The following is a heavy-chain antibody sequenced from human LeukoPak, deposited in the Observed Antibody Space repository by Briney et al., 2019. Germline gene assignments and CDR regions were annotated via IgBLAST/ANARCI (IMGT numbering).Heavy chain of an antibody. J-gene: IGHJ3*02. CDR2: IIPIFGTA. D-gene: IGHD4-23*01. CDR3: ARVYYGGNAFDI. CDR1: GGTFSSYA. Sequence: ASVKVSCKASGGTFSSYAISWVRQAPGQELEWMGGIIPIFGTANYAQKFQGRVTITADESTSTAYMELSSLRSEDTAVYYCARVYYGGNAFDIWGQGTMVTVSS. V-gene: IGHV1-69*13.